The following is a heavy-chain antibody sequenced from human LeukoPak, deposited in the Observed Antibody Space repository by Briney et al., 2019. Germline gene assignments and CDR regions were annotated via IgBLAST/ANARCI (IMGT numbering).Heavy chain of an antibody. D-gene: IGHD2-15*01. V-gene: IGHV1-2*02. CDR1: GYTFTDYY. CDR3: ARDVVVAAPGYYMDV. J-gene: IGHJ6*03. CDR2: INPNSGGT. Sequence: ASVKVSCKASGYTFTDYYMHWVRQAPGQGLEWMGWINPNSGGTNYAQKFQGRVTMTRDTSIRTAYMEVSRLRSDDTAVYYCARDVVVAAPGYYMDVWGKGTTVTVSS.